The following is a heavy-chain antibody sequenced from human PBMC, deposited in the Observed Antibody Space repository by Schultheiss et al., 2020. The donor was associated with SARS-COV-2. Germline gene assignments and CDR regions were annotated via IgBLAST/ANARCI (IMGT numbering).Heavy chain of an antibody. CDR2: IYSTGYT. CDR3: VRHAMTTVTNWFDP. Sequence: SETLSLTCTVSGDSISSGSYYWSWIRQPAGRGLEWIGRIYSTGYTDYNPSLKSRVTISVDTSKNQFSLTVSSVTAADTAVYYCVRHAMTTVTNWFDPWGPGSLVTVSS. V-gene: IGHV4-61*02. CDR1: GDSISSGSYY. J-gene: IGHJ5*02. D-gene: IGHD4-17*01.